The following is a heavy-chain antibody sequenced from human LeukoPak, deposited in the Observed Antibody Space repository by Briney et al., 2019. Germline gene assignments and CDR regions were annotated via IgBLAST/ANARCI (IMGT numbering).Heavy chain of an antibody. J-gene: IGHJ4*02. CDR3: ARGLRYSNPYYFDY. D-gene: IGHD6-13*01. CDR2: INHSGST. V-gene: IGHV4-34*01. CDR1: GGSLSGYY. Sequence: PSETLSLTCAVYGGSLSGYYWSWIRQPPGKGLEWIGEINHSGSTNYNPSLKSRVTISVDTSKNQFSLKLSSVTAADTAVYYCARGLRYSNPYYFDYWGQGTLVTVSS.